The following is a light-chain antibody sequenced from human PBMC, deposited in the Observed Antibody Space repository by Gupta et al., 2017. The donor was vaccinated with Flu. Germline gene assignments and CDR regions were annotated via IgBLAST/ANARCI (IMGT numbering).Light chain of an antibody. V-gene: IGLV2-8*01. Sequence: SALTQPPSASGSPGQSVTISCTATSSDVGAYDYVYWYQQPPGKAPKLIIYEVNKRRSGVPDRFSGSKSGNTASLTVSGLQAEDEDDYYCSSYAGSNNVVVFGGGTKLTVL. CDR2: EVN. CDR3: SSYAGSNNVVV. CDR1: SSDVGAYDY. J-gene: IGLJ2*01.